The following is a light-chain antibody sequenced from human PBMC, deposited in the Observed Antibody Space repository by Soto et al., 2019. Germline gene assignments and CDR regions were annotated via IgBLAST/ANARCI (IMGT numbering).Light chain of an antibody. CDR1: NSDIGTYNL. CDR2: QGS. CDR3: CSYAGISSSVV. Sequence: QSALTQPASVSGSPGQSITISCTGTNSDIGTYNLVSWYQQHPDKAPKLMIYQGSKRPSGVSNRFSGSKSGNTASLTISGLQAEDEADYYCCSYAGISSSVVFGGGTKVTVL. V-gene: IGLV2-23*01. J-gene: IGLJ2*01.